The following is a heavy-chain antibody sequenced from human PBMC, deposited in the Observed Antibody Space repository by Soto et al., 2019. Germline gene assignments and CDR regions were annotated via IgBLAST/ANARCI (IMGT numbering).Heavy chain of an antibody. Sequence: EVQLVESGGGLVQPGGSLRLSCAASGFTFSRYWMNWVRQAPGKGLEWVANIKQDGSEKYYVDSVKGRFTISRDNAKNSLSLQMNSLRAEDTAVYYCARDENWGRPDYWGQGTLVTVSS. D-gene: IGHD7-27*01. CDR1: GFTFSRYW. CDR2: IKQDGSEK. J-gene: IGHJ4*02. V-gene: IGHV3-7*04. CDR3: ARDENWGRPDY.